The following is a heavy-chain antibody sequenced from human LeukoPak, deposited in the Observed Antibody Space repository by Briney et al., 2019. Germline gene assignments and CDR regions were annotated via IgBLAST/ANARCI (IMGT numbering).Heavy chain of an antibody. CDR1: GYSFSSSW. CDR2: IYPGESRT. D-gene: IGHD2-2*01. V-gene: IGHV5-51*01. Sequence: GESLKISCKGSGYSFSSSWIGWVRQMPGKGLEWMAIIYPGESRTRYSPSFQGQVTISADKSITTAYLQWSSLKASDSAMYYCARQPYCSSSSCSVDWFDPWGQGTLVTVSS. J-gene: IGHJ5*02. CDR3: ARQPYCSSSSCSVDWFDP.